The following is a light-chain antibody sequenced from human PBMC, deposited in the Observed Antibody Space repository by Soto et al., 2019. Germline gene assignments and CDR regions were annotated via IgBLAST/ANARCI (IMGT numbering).Light chain of an antibody. CDR2: WAS. J-gene: IGKJ1*01. CDR1: QTVLYSSNY. CDR3: QQYHTTPVT. Sequence: DIVMTQSPDSLAVSLGERATINCKSSQTVLYSSNYLAWYQQKPGQPPKLLIYWASTRESGVPDRFSGSGSRTDFTLTISSLQAEDVAVYYCQQYHTTPVTFGQGTKVEIK. V-gene: IGKV4-1*01.